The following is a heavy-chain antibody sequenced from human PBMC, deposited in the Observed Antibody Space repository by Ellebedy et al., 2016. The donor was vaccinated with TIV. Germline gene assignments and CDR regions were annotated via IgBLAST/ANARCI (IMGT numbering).Heavy chain of an antibody. Sequence: SETLSLTCTVSGGSISSYYWGWIRQPPGKGLEWIGSIYYSGSTYYNPSLKSRLTISLDTSKTQFSLTLSSVTAADTAVYYCARDANDYGIDAFDIWGQGTMVTVSS. D-gene: IGHD4/OR15-4a*01. CDR3: ARDANDYGIDAFDI. CDR1: GGSISSYY. J-gene: IGHJ3*02. CDR2: IYYSGST. V-gene: IGHV4-39*07.